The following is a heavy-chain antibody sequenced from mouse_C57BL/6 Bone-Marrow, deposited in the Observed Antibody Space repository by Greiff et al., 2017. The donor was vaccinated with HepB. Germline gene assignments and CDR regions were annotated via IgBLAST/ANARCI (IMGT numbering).Heavy chain of an antibody. Sequence: QVQLQQPGAELVRPGSSVKLSCKASGYTFTSYWMHWVKQRPIQGLEWIGNIDPSDSETHYNQKFKDKATLTVDKSSSTAYMQLSSLTSEDSAVYYCARPYYYGSSYWYFDVWGTETTVTVSS. CDR2: IDPSDSET. V-gene: IGHV1-52*01. CDR3: ARPYYYGSSYWYFDV. CDR1: GYTFTSYW. D-gene: IGHD1-1*01. J-gene: IGHJ1*03.